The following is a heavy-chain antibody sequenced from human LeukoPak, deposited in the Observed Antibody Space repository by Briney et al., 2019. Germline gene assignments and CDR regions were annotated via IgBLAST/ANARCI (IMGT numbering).Heavy chain of an antibody. J-gene: IGHJ4*02. CDR2: INPNSGGT. D-gene: IGHD3-22*01. V-gene: IGHV1-2*02. CDR1: GYTFTGYY. Sequence: ASVKVSCKASGYTFTGYYMHWVRQAPGQGLEWMGWINPNSGGTNYAQKFQGRVTMTRHTSISTAYMEMSRLRSDDTAVYYCARVPDYYDSSGYYSSGIDYWGQGTLVTVSS. CDR3: ARVPDYYDSSGYYSSGIDY.